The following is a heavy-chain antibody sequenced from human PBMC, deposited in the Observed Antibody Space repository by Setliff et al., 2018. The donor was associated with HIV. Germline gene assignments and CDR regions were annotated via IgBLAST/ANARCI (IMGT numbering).Heavy chain of an antibody. V-gene: IGHV4-38-2*01. Sequence: PSETLSLTCAVSGYSISSGYYWGWIRQPPGKGLEWIGSIYYSGSTYYHPSLRSRVTTSGDMSKNQFSLNLSSVTAADTAVYYCARHEPTLGNCSSTSCDWAIWGQGTQVTVSS. D-gene: IGHD2-2*01. CDR3: ARHEPTLGNCSSTSCDWAI. CDR1: GYSISSGYY. CDR2: IYYSGST. J-gene: IGHJ4*02.